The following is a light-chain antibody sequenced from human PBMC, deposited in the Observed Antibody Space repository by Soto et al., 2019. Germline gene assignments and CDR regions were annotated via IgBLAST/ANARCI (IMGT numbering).Light chain of an antibody. CDR1: QSISSW. CDR3: QQYENYWT. J-gene: IGKJ1*01. CDR2: DAS. V-gene: IGKV1-5*01. Sequence: DIQMTQSPSTLSATAGDRVTITCRASQSISSWLAWYQHKPGKAPKLLIYDASNLDSGVPSRFSGSGSGTEFSHTISNLQPDDCATYYCQQYENYWTFGQGTKVDNK.